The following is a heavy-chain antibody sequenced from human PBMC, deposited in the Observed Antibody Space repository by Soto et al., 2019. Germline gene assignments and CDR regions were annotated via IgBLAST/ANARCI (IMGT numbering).Heavy chain of an antibody. CDR1: GFIFSSHS. J-gene: IGHJ4*02. V-gene: IGHV3-23*01. D-gene: IGHD6-25*01. Sequence: GGSLRLSCVASGFIFSSHSMSWVRQAPRKGLEWLSTITGSSGSTYYADSVKGRFTISRDNSKTSLFVQMNSLRDEDTAVYYSAKGDIAAAGILGYWGRGTLVTVSS. CDR3: AKGDIAAAGILGY. CDR2: ITGSSGST.